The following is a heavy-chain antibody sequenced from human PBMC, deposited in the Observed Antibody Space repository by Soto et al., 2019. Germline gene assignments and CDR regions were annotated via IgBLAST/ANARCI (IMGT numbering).Heavy chain of an antibody. CDR2: IHYNGNT. J-gene: IGHJ4*02. D-gene: IGHD2-2*01. CDR3: ARVPCLGYCSSASPNYFDY. Sequence: SETLSLTCTVSGGSISSGDYYWSWIRQPPGRGLEWIGYIHYNGNTYYNPSLKSRVTISVDTSKNQFSLKLSSVTAADTAVYYCARVPCLGYCSSASPNYFDYWGQGTLVTVSS. V-gene: IGHV4-30-4*01. CDR1: GGSISSGDYY.